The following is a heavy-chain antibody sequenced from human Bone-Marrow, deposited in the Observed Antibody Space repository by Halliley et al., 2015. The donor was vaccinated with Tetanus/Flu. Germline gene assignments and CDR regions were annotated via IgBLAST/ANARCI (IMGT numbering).Heavy chain of an antibody. CDR2: ISWDGSAI. D-gene: IGHD2-15*01. Sequence: SLRLSCAASGFTFRNYGMHWVRQAPGKGLEWVAVISWDGSAIYYADSVKGRLTISRDNSKNSLFLQMNSLRTEDTAVYYCAKEGCSGGIRYGFDSWGQGTLVTVSS. CDR3: AKEGCSGGIRYGFDS. V-gene: IGHV3-30*18. CDR1: GFTFRNYG. J-gene: IGHJ4*02.